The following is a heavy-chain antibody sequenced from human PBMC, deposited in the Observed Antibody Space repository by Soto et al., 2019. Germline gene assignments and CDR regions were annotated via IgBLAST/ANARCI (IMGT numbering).Heavy chain of an antibody. CDR1: GFSFSISP. CDR3: ARDPRTSGGQHWAFNYFDS. J-gene: IGHJ4*02. CDR2: ISYDGTNK. V-gene: IGHV3-30-3*01. Sequence: GGSLRLSCAASGFSFSISPMHWVRQAPGKGPEWVALISYDGTNKFYADSVKGRFTISRDNSKSTLYLQVDSLRPEDAAVYYCARDPRTSGGQHWAFNYFDSWGQGTQVTVSS. D-gene: IGHD7-27*01.